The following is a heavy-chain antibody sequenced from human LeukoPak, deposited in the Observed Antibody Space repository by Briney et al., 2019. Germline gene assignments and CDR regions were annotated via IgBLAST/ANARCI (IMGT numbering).Heavy chain of an antibody. D-gene: IGHD1-26*01. CDR2: ISSSSSYI. J-gene: IGHJ4*02. CDR1: EFTFSNYG. CDR3: ARDRGGATGDLLDY. Sequence: GGSLRLSCAASEFTFSNYGMSWVRQAPGKGLEWVSSISSSSSYIYYADSVKGRFTISRDNAKNSVSLQMNSLRVEDTAIYYCARDRGGATGDLLDYWGQGTLVTVSS. V-gene: IGHV3-21*01.